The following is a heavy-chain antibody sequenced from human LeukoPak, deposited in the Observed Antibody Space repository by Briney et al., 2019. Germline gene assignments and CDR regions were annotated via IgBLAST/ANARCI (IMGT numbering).Heavy chain of an antibody. J-gene: IGHJ5*02. CDR2: ISGNGGSI. D-gene: IGHD3-22*01. CDR3: AHTDSYYFDSGMVS. V-gene: IGHV3-23*01. Sequence: GGSLRLSRAASGFTFHYYAMTWVRQAPGQGLEWISIISGNGGSIYYAESAQGRFTISRDNSKNTLYLQLNGLRVDDTAVYYCAHTDSYYFDSGMVSWGQGALVTVSS. CDR1: GFTFHYYA.